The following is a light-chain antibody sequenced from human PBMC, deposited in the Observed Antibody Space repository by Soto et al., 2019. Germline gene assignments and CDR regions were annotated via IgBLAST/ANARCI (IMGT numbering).Light chain of an antibody. J-gene: IGKJ4*01. Sequence: EIVLTQSPDTLSLSPGESATLSCRASLNINTYLSCYQQKPGQVPRLLMFVASNRATGIPARFSGSGSGTDFTLTISSLEPEDFAVYYCQQRRDWPITFGGGTKVEIK. CDR3: QQRRDWPIT. CDR1: LNINTY. CDR2: VAS. V-gene: IGKV3-11*01.